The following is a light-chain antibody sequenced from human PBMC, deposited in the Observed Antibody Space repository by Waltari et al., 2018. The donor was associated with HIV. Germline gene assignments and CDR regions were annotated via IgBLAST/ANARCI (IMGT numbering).Light chain of an antibody. Sequence: AVTQPASVSGLPGQSTTISCTGDATAFRLYQFVSWYPQHSGKPPRLILYDVDSRASGVSDRFSGSMSGNTASLTISGLRAEDEGHYYCASFTGDDNTVMFGGGTEVTVL. CDR1: ATAFRLYQF. CDR2: DVD. V-gene: IGLV2-14*03. J-gene: IGLJ3*02. CDR3: ASFTGDDNTVM.